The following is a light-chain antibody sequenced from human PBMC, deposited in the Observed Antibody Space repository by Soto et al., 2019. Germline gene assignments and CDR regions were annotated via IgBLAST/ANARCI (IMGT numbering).Light chain of an antibody. CDR3: QHYNTYPWT. Sequence: DITITQSPATVSGSVGDRDTITCRASQTISSWLAWYQQKPGKAPNLLIYKASHLENGVPSRFSGSGSGTEFTLTISSLQPGDFATYYCQHYNTYPWTFGQGTKVDIK. V-gene: IGKV1-5*03. J-gene: IGKJ1*01. CDR2: KAS. CDR1: QTISSW.